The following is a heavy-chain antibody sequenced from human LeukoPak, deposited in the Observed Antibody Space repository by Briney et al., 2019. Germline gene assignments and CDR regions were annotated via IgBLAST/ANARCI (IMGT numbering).Heavy chain of an antibody. CDR2: IKQDGSEK. D-gene: IGHD3-22*01. CDR1: GFTFSSYW. J-gene: IGHJ4*02. CDR3: ATSLRLYYYDSSAYYAH. V-gene: IGHV3-7*01. Sequence: GGSLRLSCAASGFTFSSYWMTWVRQAPGKGLEWVANIKQDGSEKYYVDSVKGRFTISRDNAKNLLYLQMNSLRAEDTAVYYCATSLRLYYYDSSAYYAHWGQGTLVTVSS.